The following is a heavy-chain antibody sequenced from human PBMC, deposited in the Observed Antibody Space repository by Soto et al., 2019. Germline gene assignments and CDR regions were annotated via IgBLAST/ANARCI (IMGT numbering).Heavy chain of an antibody. Sequence: QVQLVESGGGVVQPGRSLRLSCAASGFTSSNYGMHWVRQAPVKGLEWVAVILNDGSNRYHADSVKDRFTISRDNSKNMLYLQMNSLRAEDTAVYYCARDDEYSGNGMDVWGQGTTVTVS. CDR2: ILNDGSNR. D-gene: IGHD3-10*01. V-gene: IGHV3-33*01. J-gene: IGHJ6*02. CDR3: ARDDEYSGNGMDV. CDR1: GFTSSNYG.